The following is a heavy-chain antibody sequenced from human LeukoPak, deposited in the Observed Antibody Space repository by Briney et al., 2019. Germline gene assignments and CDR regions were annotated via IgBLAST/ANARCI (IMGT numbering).Heavy chain of an antibody. CDR3: ARTGRVYYDSSGYFERAFDY. CDR2: IIPILGIA. D-gene: IGHD3-22*01. J-gene: IGHJ4*02. Sequence: SVKVSSKTSGGTFSSYTISWVRQAPGQGLECMGRIIPILGIANYAQKSQGRVTITADKSTSTAYMELSSLRSEDTAVYYCARTGRVYYDSSGYFERAFDYWGQGTLVTVSS. V-gene: IGHV1-69*02. CDR1: GGTFSSYT.